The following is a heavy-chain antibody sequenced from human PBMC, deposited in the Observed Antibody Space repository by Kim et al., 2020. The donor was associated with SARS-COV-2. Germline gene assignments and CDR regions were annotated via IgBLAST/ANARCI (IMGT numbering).Heavy chain of an antibody. CDR1: GDSISSYY. V-gene: IGHV4-59*01. J-gene: IGHJ6*02. D-gene: IGHD1-26*01. CDR2: IYYSGST. CDR3: ARFRLNSGRLYGYTYYGMDV. Sequence: SETLSLTCTVSGDSISSYYWSWIRQPPGKRLEWIGYIYYSGSTNYNPSLKSRVTISVDTSKNQFSLKLTSATAADTAVYYCARFRLNSGRLYGYTYYGMDVWGQGTPVTVSS.